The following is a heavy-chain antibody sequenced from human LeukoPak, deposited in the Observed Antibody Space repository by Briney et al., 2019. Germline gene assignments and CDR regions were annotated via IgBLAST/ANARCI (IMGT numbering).Heavy chain of an antibody. CDR3: ARDIVVVVAATAILDY. J-gene: IGHJ4*02. D-gene: IGHD2-15*01. V-gene: IGHV3-30*04. CDR2: MSYDGSNK. CDR1: GFTFSSYA. Sequence: GGCLRLSCAASGFTFSSYAMHWVRQAPGKGLEWVAVMSYDGSNKYYADSVKGRFTISRDNSKNTLYLQMNSLRAEDTAVYYCARDIVVVVAATAILDYWGQGTLVTVSS.